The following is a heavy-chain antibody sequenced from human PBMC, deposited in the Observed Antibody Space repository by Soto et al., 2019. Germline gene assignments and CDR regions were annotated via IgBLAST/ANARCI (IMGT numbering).Heavy chain of an antibody. D-gene: IGHD6-13*01. CDR3: ARGSSTWYFYNYGLDV. Sequence: PGGSLRLSCAASGFTFSRYWMSWVRQAPGKGLEWVANIKQDGSEKYYVDSVKGRFTISRDNAKNSLYLQINSLRAEDTAVYYCARGSSTWYFYNYGLDVWGQGTTVTVSS. J-gene: IGHJ6*02. CDR2: IKQDGSEK. V-gene: IGHV3-7*03. CDR1: GFTFSRYW.